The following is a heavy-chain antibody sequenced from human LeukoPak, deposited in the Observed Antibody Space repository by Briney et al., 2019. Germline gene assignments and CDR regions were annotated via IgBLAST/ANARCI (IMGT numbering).Heavy chain of an antibody. CDR1: GYTFTGYY. D-gene: IGHD6-13*01. J-gene: IGHJ6*03. CDR2: INPNSGGT. CDR3: ARDTLSSSWTYYYYYYMDV. Sequence: ASVKVSCKASGYTFTGYYMHWVRQAPGRGLEWMGWINPNSGGTNYAQKLQGRVTMTTDTSTSTAYMELRSLRSDDTAVYYCARDTLSSSWTYYYYYYMDVWGKGTTVTVSS. V-gene: IGHV1-2*02.